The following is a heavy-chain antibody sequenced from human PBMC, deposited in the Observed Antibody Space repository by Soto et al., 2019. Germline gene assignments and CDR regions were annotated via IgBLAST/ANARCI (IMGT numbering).Heavy chain of an antibody. D-gene: IGHD7-27*01. CDR2: ISSSSSYI. CDR1: GFTFSSYS. V-gene: IGHV3-21*01. Sequence: EVQLVESGGGLVKPGGSLRLSCAASGFTFSSYSMNWVRQAPGKGLEWVSSISSSSSYIYYPDSVKGRFTISRDNAKNSLYLQMNSLRAEDTAVYYCARALLGRPPDIWGQGTMVTVSS. CDR3: ARALLGRPPDI. J-gene: IGHJ3*02.